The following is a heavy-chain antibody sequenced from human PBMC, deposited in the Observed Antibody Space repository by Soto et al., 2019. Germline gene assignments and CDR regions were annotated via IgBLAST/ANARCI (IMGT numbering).Heavy chain of an antibody. D-gene: IGHD2-8*02. V-gene: IGHV3-13*01. CDR2: IGTLHDA. CDR3: ARQASYWHGGGGWFDP. Sequence: EVQLVESGGGLVEPGGSLRLSCAASGFTFSAIDMHWVRQATGKGLEWVAAIGTLHDAYYPDSVKGRFTISRENAKNSLYLQMNSLRAGDTAVYYCARQASYWHGGGGWFDPWGQGTLVTVSS. J-gene: IGHJ5*02. CDR1: GFTFSAID.